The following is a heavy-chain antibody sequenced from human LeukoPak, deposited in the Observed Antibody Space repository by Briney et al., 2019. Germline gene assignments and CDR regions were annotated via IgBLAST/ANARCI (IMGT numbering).Heavy chain of an antibody. CDR2: IYFSGTT. CDR3: ALGVRGYSTWGDWFDP. V-gene: IGHV4-31*03. CDR1: GGSITSGGHY. D-gene: IGHD5-18*01. J-gene: IGHJ5*02. Sequence: SQTLSLTCTVSGGSITSGGHYWSWIRQHPGKGLEWIGYIYFSGTTYYNPSLKSRLTISLDTSKNQFSLRLSSVTAADTAMYYCALGVRGYSTWGDWFDPWGQGTLVPVSS.